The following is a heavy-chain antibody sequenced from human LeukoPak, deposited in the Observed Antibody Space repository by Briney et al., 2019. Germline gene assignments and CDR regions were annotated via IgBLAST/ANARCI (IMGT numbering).Heavy chain of an antibody. Sequence: ASVTVSCKASGYTFTRYDINGVRQATGQGLEWMGGMTHKSGNTGYAPKFQGSVTMTRNTSISTAYMELSSLRSEDTAVYYCARGTTVAYYYYYYMDVWGKGTTVTVSS. J-gene: IGHJ6*03. CDR2: MTHKSGNT. D-gene: IGHD4-11*01. CDR3: ARGTTVAYYYYYYMDV. V-gene: IGHV1-8*01. CDR1: GYTFTRYD.